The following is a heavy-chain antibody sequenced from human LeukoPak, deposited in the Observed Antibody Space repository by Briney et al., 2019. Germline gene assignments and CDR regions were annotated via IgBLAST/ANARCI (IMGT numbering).Heavy chain of an antibody. CDR2: IYYSGST. Sequence: SQTLSLTCTVSGGSINSGAYYWSWIRQPPGKGLEWIGYIYYSGSTNYNPSLKSRVTLSVDTSKNQFSLKLSSVTAADTAVYYCAIFYYDTSGYYLFDYWGQGTLVTVSS. CDR1: GGSINSGAYY. D-gene: IGHD3-22*01. CDR3: AIFYYDTSGYYLFDY. V-gene: IGHV4-61*08. J-gene: IGHJ4*02.